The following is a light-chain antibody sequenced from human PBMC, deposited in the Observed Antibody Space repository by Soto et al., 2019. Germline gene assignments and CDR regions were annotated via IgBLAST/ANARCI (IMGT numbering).Light chain of an antibody. CDR3: QQYGASPTT. V-gene: IGKV3-20*01. Sequence: EILLTQSPGTLSLSPGERATLSCRASQSGTSNYLAWYQQKPGQAPRLLIYGASSRATGIPDTFSGSGSGTDFTLTISRLEPEDFAVYYCQQYGASPTTFGQGTKLEI. CDR2: GAS. CDR1: QSGTSNY. J-gene: IGKJ2*01.